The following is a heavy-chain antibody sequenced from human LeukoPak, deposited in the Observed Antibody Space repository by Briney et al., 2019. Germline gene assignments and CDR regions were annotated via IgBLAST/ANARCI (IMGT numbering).Heavy chain of an antibody. Sequence: GGSLRLSCAASGFTFSSYGMHWVRQAPGKGLEWVTFIRYSGSNQYYADSVKGRFTISRDNSKNTLYLQMSSLRAEDTAVYYCAKVLLRFLEWFEYYFDYWGQGTLVTVSS. CDR2: IRYSGSNQ. D-gene: IGHD3-3*01. V-gene: IGHV3-30*02. CDR3: AKVLLRFLEWFEYYFDY. CDR1: GFTFSSYG. J-gene: IGHJ4*02.